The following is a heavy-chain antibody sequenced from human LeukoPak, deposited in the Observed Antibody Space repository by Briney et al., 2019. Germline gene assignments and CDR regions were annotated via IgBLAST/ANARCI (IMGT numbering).Heavy chain of an antibody. CDR3: AKGGDYGSINWFDP. V-gene: IGHV4-59*01. CDR2: VYYSGST. CDR1: GGSISSYY. Sequence: SETLSLTCTVSGGSISSYYWSWIRQPPGKGLGWIGYVYYSGSTNYNPSLNSRVTISIDTSKNQFSLRLSTVTAADTAVYYCAKGGDYGSINWFDPWGQGTLVTVSS. D-gene: IGHD4-17*01. J-gene: IGHJ5*02.